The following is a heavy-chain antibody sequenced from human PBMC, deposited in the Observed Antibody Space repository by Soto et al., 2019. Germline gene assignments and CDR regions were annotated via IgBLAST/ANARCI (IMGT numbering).Heavy chain of an antibody. CDR3: TTTYTGGSFYT. D-gene: IGHD1-26*01. CDR1: GFLFIKAW. J-gene: IGHJ5*02. CDR2: IKRETGGGTT. V-gene: IGHV3-15*07. Sequence: EVQGVESGGGLVQPGKSLRLSCAASGFLFIKAWMKSVRQAPGKRLEWVGRIKRETGGGTTDYAAPVKGRFTIARDDSKNMLYLQMNSLKTEDTAVYYCTTTYTGGSFYTWGQGTLVTVSS.